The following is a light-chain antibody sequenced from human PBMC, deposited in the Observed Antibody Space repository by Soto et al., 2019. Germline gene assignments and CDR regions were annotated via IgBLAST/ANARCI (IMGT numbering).Light chain of an antibody. CDR1: QGISSY. CDR2: AAS. V-gene: IGKV1-9*01. J-gene: IGKJ3*01. CDR3: QQLNSYHREFT. Sequence: DIQLTQSPSFLSASVGDRVTITCRASQGISSYLAWYQQKPGKAPKLLIYAASTLQSGVPSRFSGSGSGTEFTLTISSLQPEDFATYYCQQLNSYHREFTFGPGTKVDIK.